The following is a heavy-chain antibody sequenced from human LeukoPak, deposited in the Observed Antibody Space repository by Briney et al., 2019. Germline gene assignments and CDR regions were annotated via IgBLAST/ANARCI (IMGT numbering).Heavy chain of an antibody. CDR3: AIGYYYGSGFDY. D-gene: IGHD3-10*01. J-gene: IGHJ4*02. Sequence: SETLSLTCTVSGGSISSGSYYWSWIRQPAGKGLEWIGRIYTSGSTNYNPSLKSRVTISVDTSKNQFSLKPSSVTAADTAVYYCAIGYYYGSGFDYWGQGTLVTVSS. CDR1: GGSISSGSYY. V-gene: IGHV4-61*02. CDR2: IYTSGST.